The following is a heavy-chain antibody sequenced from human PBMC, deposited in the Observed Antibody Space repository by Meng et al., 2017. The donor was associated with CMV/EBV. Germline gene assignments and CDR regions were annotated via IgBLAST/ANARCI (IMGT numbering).Heavy chain of an antibody. CDR3: ARGTLEGGIAAAGTHYYYYYGMDV. CDR1: GGTFSSYA. J-gene: IGHJ6*02. V-gene: IGHV1-69*05. D-gene: IGHD6-13*01. CDR2: IIPIFGTA. Sequence: SVKVSCKASGGTFSSYAISWVRQAPGQGLEWMGGIIPIFGTANYAQKFQGRVTITTDESTSTAYMELSSLRSEDTAVYYCARGTLEGGIAAAGTHYYYYYGMDVWGQGTTVTVSS.